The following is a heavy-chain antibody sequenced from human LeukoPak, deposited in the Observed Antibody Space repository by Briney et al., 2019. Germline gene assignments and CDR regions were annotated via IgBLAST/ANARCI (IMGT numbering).Heavy chain of an antibody. CDR1: GFTFSSYA. Sequence: GGSLRLSCAASGFTFSSYAMSWVRQAPGKGLEWVSAISGSGGSTYYADSGKGRFTISRDNSKNTLYLQMNSLRAEDTAVYYCARSSSWYTPFDYWGQGTLVTVSS. D-gene: IGHD6-13*01. CDR3: ARSSSWYTPFDY. V-gene: IGHV3-23*01. J-gene: IGHJ4*02. CDR2: ISGSGGST.